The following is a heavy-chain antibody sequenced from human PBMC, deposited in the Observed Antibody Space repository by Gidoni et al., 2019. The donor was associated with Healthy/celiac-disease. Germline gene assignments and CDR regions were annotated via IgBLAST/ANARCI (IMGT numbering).Heavy chain of an antibody. Sequence: EVQLLESGGVLIQPGGSLRLSCAASGFTVSSNYMSWFRQAPGKGLEWVSVIYSGGSTYYADSVKGRFTISRDNSKNTLYLQMNSLRAEDTAVYYCAGAEWERTGTLWYWGQGTLVTVSS. J-gene: IGHJ4*02. V-gene: IGHV3-53*01. D-gene: IGHD1-26*01. CDR1: GFTVSSNY. CDR3: AGAEWERTGTLWY. CDR2: IYSGGST.